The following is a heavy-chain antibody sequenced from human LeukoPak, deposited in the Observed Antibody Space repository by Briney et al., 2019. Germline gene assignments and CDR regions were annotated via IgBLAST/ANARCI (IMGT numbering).Heavy chain of an antibody. Sequence: SVKVSCKASGGTFSSYAISWVRQAPGQGLEWMGGIIPIFGTANYAQKFQGRVTITADESTSTAYMELSSLRSEDTAVYYCATDLVSGYSYENWGQGTLVTVSS. CDR3: ATDLVSGYSYEN. CDR2: IIPIFGTA. D-gene: IGHD5-18*01. V-gene: IGHV1-69*13. J-gene: IGHJ4*02. CDR1: GGTFSSYA.